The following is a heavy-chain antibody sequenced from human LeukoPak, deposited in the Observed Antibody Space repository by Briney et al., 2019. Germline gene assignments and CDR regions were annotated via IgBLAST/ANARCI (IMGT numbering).Heavy chain of an antibody. CDR2: IKTKTDGGTT. V-gene: IGHV3-15*01. CDR1: GFTFSNAY. D-gene: IGHD2-15*01. J-gene: IGHJ4*02. Sequence: GGSLRLSCAASGFTFSNAYMSWVRQAPGKGLEWVGRIKTKTDGGTTEYAAPVKGRFTISRDDSKNTLYLQMLSLETEDTAVYSYAAGRPLVVGTQPFDFWGQGTLVTVSS. CDR3: AAGRPLVVGTQPFDF.